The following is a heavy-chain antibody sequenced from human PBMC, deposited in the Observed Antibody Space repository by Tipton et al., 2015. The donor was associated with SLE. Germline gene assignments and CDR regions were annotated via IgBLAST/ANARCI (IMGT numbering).Heavy chain of an antibody. V-gene: IGHV3-9*01. CDR2: ITWNSDNI. CDR1: GFSFENYA. J-gene: IGHJ4*02. CDR3: AKNGDFLRGYFDY. Sequence: SLRHSCAASGFSFENYAMYWVRQAPGKGLEWVSSITWNSDNIDYLDAVKGRFTISRDNAENSLYLEMNSLRPEDTAFYFCAKNGDFLRGYFDYWGRGTLVTVSS. D-gene: IGHD2-21*02.